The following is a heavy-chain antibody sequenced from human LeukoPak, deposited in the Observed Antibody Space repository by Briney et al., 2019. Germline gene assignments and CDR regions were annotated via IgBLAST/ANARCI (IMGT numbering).Heavy chain of an antibody. V-gene: IGHV3-23*01. Sequence: GGSLRLSCAASGFTFSSCAMSWVRQAPGKGLEWVSTIIDSGNSIYYAGSAEGRFTISRDNSKNTLYLQMNSLRAGDTAVYYCAKDPIFSGSYGVFDYWGLGTLVTVSS. CDR1: GFTFSSCA. CDR2: IIDSGNSI. D-gene: IGHD1-26*01. J-gene: IGHJ4*02. CDR3: AKDPIFSGSYGVFDY.